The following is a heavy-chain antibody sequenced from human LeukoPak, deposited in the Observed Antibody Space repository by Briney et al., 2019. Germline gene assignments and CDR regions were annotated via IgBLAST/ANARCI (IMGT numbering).Heavy chain of an antibody. CDR3: ARACIRYYYMDV. CDR1: GGSISSSSYY. V-gene: IGHV4-39*01. J-gene: IGHJ6*03. CDR2: IYYSGST. D-gene: IGHD2-15*01. Sequence: SETLSLTCTVSGGSISSSSYYWGWIRQPPGKGLEWIGSIYYSGSTYYNPSLKSRVTISVDTSKNQFSLKLSSVTAADTAVYYCARACIRYYYMDVWGKGTTVTVSS.